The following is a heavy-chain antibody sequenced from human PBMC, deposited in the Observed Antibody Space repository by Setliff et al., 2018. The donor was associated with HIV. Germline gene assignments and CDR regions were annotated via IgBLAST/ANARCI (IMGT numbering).Heavy chain of an antibody. CDR1: GHTFSDYG. Sequence: VASVKVSCKASGHTFSDYGISWMRQAPGQGFEWLGWINAYNGDTNYAPKFQGRVTMTRDKPTSTAYMELRSLRSDDTAMYYCGRDRGWDRRYFEYWGQGSLVTV. CDR2: INAYNGDT. CDR3: GRDRGWDRRYFEY. D-gene: IGHD1-26*01. J-gene: IGHJ4*02. V-gene: IGHV1-18*01.